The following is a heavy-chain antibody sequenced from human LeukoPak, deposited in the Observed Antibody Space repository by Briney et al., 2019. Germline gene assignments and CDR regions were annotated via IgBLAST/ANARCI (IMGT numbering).Heavy chain of an antibody. CDR1: GYTFTSYD. CDR2: MNPNSGNT. CDR3: AREKLGYCSGGSCYLRSGMDV. Sequence: ASVKVSCKASGYTFTSYDINWVRQATGQGLEWMGWMNPNSGNTGYAQKFQGRVTMTRNTSISTAYMELSSLRSEDTAVYYCAREKLGYCSGGSCYLRSGMDVWGQGTTVTVSS. J-gene: IGHJ6*02. V-gene: IGHV1-8*01. D-gene: IGHD2-15*01.